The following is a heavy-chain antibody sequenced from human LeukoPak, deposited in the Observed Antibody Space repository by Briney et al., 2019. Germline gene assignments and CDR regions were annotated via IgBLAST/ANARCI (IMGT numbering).Heavy chain of an antibody. CDR2: IKQDGSER. CDR3: ARGGYTSAEYFQH. V-gene: IGHV3-7*01. Sequence: GGSLRLSCAASGFTFSSYTMNWVRQAPGKGLEWVANIKQDGSERDYVDSVKGRFTISRDNAKNSLYLQMDSLRAEDTAVYYCARGGYTSAEYFQHWGQGTLVTVSS. J-gene: IGHJ1*01. CDR1: GFTFSSYT. D-gene: IGHD5-12*01.